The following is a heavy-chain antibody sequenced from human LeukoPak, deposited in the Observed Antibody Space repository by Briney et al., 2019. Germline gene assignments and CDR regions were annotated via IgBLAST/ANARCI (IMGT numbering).Heavy chain of an antibody. J-gene: IGHJ3*02. CDR1: GFHFSSYA. CDR3: AKDQYYYVLNDAFDI. V-gene: IGHV3-23*01. Sequence: GGSLRLSCAASGFHFSSYAMSWVRQAPGKGLEWVSTISASGGSTFYADSVKGRFTISRDTSKNTLSLQMNSLRAEDTAVYYCAKDQYYYVLNDAFDIWGQGTRVTVSS. D-gene: IGHD3-10*02. CDR2: ISASGGST.